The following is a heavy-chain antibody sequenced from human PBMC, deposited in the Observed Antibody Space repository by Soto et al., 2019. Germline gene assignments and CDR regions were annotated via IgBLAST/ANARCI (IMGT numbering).Heavy chain of an antibody. Sequence: GGSLRLSCAASGFTFSNAWMNWVRQAPGKGLEWVGRIKSKTDGGTTDNAAPVKGRFTISRDDSKNTLYLQMNSLKTEDTAVYYCTTEEVGYCSGGSCYDVDYWGQGTLVIVSS. D-gene: IGHD2-15*01. CDR3: TTEEVGYCSGGSCYDVDY. CDR1: GFTFSNAW. J-gene: IGHJ4*02. V-gene: IGHV3-15*07. CDR2: IKSKTDGGTT.